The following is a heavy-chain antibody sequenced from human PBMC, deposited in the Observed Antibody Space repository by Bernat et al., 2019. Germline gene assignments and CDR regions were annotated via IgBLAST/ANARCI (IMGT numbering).Heavy chain of an antibody. J-gene: IGHJ6*03. CDR2: ISSSSSYI. D-gene: IGHD3-3*01. Sequence: VQLVESGGGVVQPGRSLRLSCAASGFTFSSYSMNWVRQAPGKGLEWVSSISSSSSYIYYADSVKGRFTISRDNAKNSLYLQMNSLRAEDTAVYYCARGRGEYYDFWSGYYGSYYYMDVWGKGTTVTVSS. CDR3: ARGRGEYYDFWSGYYGSYYYMDV. V-gene: IGHV3-21*01. CDR1: GFTFSSYS.